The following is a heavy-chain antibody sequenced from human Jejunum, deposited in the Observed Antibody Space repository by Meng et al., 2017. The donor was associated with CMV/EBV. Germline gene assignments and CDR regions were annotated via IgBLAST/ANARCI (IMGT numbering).Heavy chain of an antibody. D-gene: IGHD3-10*01. V-gene: IGHV3-9*01. CDR2: IAWNGLIL. J-gene: IGHJ6*02. Sequence: TFTDHPIHWVRPAPGKGLEWVSGIAWNGLILGYADSVKGRFKISRENAKNSLYLHMNSLRAEDTALYYCARDVQLYYNHFYGMDVWGQGTLVTVSS. CDR1: TFTDHP. CDR3: ARDVQLYYNHFYGMDV.